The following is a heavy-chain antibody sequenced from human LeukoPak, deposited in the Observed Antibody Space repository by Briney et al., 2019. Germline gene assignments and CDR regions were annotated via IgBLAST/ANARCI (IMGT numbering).Heavy chain of an antibody. D-gene: IGHD6-19*01. Sequence: KPSETLSLTCAVYGGSFSGYYWSWIRQPPGKGLEWIGEINHSGSTNYNPSLKSRVTISVDTSKNQFSLKLSSVTAADPAVYYCARGSTRQWRDAFDIWGQGTMVTVSS. J-gene: IGHJ3*02. CDR1: GGSFSGYY. CDR2: INHSGST. CDR3: ARGSTRQWRDAFDI. V-gene: IGHV4-34*01.